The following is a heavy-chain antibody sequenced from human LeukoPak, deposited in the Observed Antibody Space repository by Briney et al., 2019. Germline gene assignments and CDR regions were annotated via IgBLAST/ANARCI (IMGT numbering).Heavy chain of an antibody. CDR2: ISSSSSYI. J-gene: IGHJ4*02. Sequence: GGSLRLSCAASGFTFSSYSMNWVRQAPGKGLEWVSSISSSSSYIYYADSVKGRFTISRDNAKNSLYLQMNSLRAEDTAVYYCARDSPSLTGTPDWGQGTLVTVSS. V-gene: IGHV3-21*01. D-gene: IGHD1-7*01. CDR3: ARDSPSLTGTPD. CDR1: GFTFSSYS.